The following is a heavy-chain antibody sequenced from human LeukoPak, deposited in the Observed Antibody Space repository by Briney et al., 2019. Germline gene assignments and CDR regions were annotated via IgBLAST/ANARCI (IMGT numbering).Heavy chain of an antibody. CDR3: ARHDSYGSVNWFDP. CDR2: IYYSGTT. D-gene: IGHD3-10*01. Sequence: SETLSLTCTVSGGSISSSSYYWGWIRQPPGKGLEWIATIYYSGTTYYSPSLESRVTISVDTSKNQFSLKVTSVTAADTAIYYCARHDSYGSVNWFDPWGQGTLVTVSS. CDR1: GGSISSSSYY. J-gene: IGHJ5*02. V-gene: IGHV4-39*01.